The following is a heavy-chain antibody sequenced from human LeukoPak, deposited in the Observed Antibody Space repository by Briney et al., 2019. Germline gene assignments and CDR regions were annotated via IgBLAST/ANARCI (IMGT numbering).Heavy chain of an antibody. CDR3: ARDSSYILFDY. D-gene: IGHD4-11*01. J-gene: IGHJ4*02. Sequence: GVSVKVSCKASGYTFTSYGISWVRQAPGQGLEWMGWISAYNGNTNYAQKLQGRVTMTTDTSTSTAYMELRSLRSDDTAVYYRARDSSYILFDYWGQGTLVTVSS. V-gene: IGHV1-18*01. CDR1: GYTFTSYG. CDR2: ISAYNGNT.